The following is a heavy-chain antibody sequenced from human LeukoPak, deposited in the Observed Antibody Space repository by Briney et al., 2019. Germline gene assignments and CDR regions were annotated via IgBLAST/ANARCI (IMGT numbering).Heavy chain of an antibody. CDR1: GFTFSDYY. D-gene: IGHD2-2*01. CDR3: ARVLGSSTTPAVDY. Sequence: GGSLRLSCAASGFTFSDYYMSWIRQAPGKGLEWVSYISSSSSYTNYADSVKGRFTISRDNAKNSLYLQTNSLRAEDTAVYYCARVLGSSTTPAVDYWGQGTLVTVSS. CDR2: ISSSSSYT. J-gene: IGHJ4*02. V-gene: IGHV3-11*05.